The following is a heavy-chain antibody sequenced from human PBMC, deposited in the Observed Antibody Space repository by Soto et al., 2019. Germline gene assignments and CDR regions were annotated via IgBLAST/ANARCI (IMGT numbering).Heavy chain of an antibody. Sequence: GGSLRLSCAASGFTFSSYAMHWVRQAPGKGLEWVAVISYDGSNKYYADSVKGRFTISRDNSKNTLYLQMNSLRAEDTAEYYCARDRNTVTPPSVRYFDYWGQGTLVTVSS. CDR2: ISYDGSNK. D-gene: IGHD4-17*01. V-gene: IGHV3-30-3*01. J-gene: IGHJ4*02. CDR1: GFTFSSYA. CDR3: ARDRNTVTPPSVRYFDY.